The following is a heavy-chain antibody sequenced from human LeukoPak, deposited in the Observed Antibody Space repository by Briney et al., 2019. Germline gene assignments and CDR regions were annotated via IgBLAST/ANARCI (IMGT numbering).Heavy chain of an antibody. V-gene: IGHV3-21*01. CDR1: GFTFSGYI. Sequence: GGSLRLSCAASGFTFSGYIMNWVRQAPGKGLEWVSAISSTSSNIYYVDSVKGRFTISRGNAKNSLYLQMNSLRAEDTAVYYCARAYYYDSSGYYYRHFDYWGQGTLVTVSS. J-gene: IGHJ4*02. CDR3: ARAYYYDSSGYYYRHFDY. CDR2: ISSTSSNI. D-gene: IGHD3-22*01.